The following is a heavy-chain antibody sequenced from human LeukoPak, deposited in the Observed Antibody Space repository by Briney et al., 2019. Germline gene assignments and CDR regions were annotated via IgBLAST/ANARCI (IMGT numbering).Heavy chain of an antibody. V-gene: IGHV4-59*01. J-gene: IGHJ6*03. CDR3: ARDGDYYYYMDV. CDR2: IYYSGST. CDR1: GGSISSYY. D-gene: IGHD3-16*01. Sequence: SETLSLTCTVSGGSISSYYWSWIRQPPGKGLEWIGYIYYSGSTNYNPSLKSRVTISVDTSKNQFSLKLSSVTAADTAVYYCARDGDYYYYMDVWGKGTTVTVSS.